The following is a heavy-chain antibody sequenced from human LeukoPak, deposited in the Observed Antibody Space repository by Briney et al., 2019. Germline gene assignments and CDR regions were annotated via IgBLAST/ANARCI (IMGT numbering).Heavy chain of an antibody. D-gene: IGHD6-6*01. V-gene: IGHV1-2*02. CDR3: ARVAGEYSSSFVLDY. Sequence: ASVKVSCKASGYTFTGYYMHWVRQAPGQGLVWMGWINPNSGGTNYAQKFQGRVTMTRDTSISTAYMELSRLRSDDTAVYYCARVAGEYSSSFVLDYWGQGTLVTVSS. CDR1: GYTFTGYY. J-gene: IGHJ4*02. CDR2: INPNSGGT.